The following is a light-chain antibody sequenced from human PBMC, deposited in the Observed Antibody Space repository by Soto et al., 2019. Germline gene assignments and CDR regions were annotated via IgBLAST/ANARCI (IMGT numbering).Light chain of an antibody. CDR3: QSDDSSLSGVV. J-gene: IGLJ2*01. Sequence: QSVLTQPPSVSGAPGPRVTISCTGSSSNIGAGYDVHWYQQLPGTAPKLLIYGNSNRPSGVPDRFSGSKSGTSASLAITGLQAEDEADYYCQSDDSSLSGVVFGGGTKLTVL. CDR1: SSNIGAGYD. CDR2: GNS. V-gene: IGLV1-40*01.